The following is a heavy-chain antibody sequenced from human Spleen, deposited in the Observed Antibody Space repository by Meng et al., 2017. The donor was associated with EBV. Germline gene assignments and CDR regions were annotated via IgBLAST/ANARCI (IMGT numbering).Heavy chain of an antibody. CDR1: GGTFSNFA. CDR2: IIPIFGRA. J-gene: IGHJ4*02. D-gene: IGHD4-17*01. Sequence: QWQWVQAGAEVKKPGSPVKLSCKASGGTFSNFAITWVRQAPGQGLEWMGGIIPIFGRALYAQKFQGRATISAGGSTSTAFLDLSSLRSDDTGVYYCASGDNGAHQALEYWGQGTLVTVSS. V-gene: IGHV1-69*01. CDR3: ASGDNGAHQALEY.